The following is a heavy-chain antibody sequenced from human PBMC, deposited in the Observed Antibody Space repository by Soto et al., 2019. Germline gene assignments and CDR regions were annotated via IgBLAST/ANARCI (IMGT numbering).Heavy chain of an antibody. CDR2: ISSNSAYI. V-gene: IGHV3-21*01. CDR1: GFTFRSFT. Sequence: GGSLRLSCAASGFTFRSFTMNWVRQAPGKGLERVSTISSNSAYIYYTDALRGRFTISRDNAKNSLHLQMNSLRAEDTAVYYCTRDASRDSSARGWFDPWGPGTLVTVSS. CDR3: TRDASRDSSARGWFDP. D-gene: IGHD6-13*01. J-gene: IGHJ5*02.